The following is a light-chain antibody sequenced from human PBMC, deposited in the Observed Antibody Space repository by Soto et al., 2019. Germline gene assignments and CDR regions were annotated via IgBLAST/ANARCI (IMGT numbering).Light chain of an antibody. CDR1: SGDVDPYNR. Sequence: QSVLTQPPSVSGSPGQSVTISCTGASGDVDPYNRVSWYQQPPGTAPKLMIYEVSSRPSGVPDRFSGSKSGNTASLTISGLQAEDEADYYCSSFTSSNTWVFGGGTKVTVL. CDR3: SSFTSSNTWV. CDR2: EVS. J-gene: IGLJ3*02. V-gene: IGLV2-18*02.